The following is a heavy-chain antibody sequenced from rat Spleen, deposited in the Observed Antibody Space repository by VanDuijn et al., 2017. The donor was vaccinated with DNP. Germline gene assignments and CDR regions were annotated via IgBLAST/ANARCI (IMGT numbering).Heavy chain of an antibody. J-gene: IGHJ3*01. CDR3: ETQGIGTSPFAY. Sequence: EVQLVETGGGSVQPGRSLKLSCVASGFTFSGYWMFWIRQAPGKGLEWVATINPDDSRTYYRDSVKGRFTISRDHAKSTLYLQMDSLRSEDTATYYCETQGIGTSPFAYWGQGTLVTVSS. V-gene: IGHV5-58*01. CDR1: GFTFSGYW. D-gene: IGHD1-5*01. CDR2: INPDDSRT.